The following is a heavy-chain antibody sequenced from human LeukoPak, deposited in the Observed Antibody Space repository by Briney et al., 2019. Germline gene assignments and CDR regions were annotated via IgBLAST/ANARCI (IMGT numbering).Heavy chain of an antibody. D-gene: IGHD2/OR15-2a*01. Sequence: ASVKVSCKASGYTFTGDQIYWLRQAPGQGLEGLGWIQPSSGDTLYELNIQGRVTMTRDKSISSACMELSSLRSDDTAVYYCARKSAGFLKAWGQGTLVTVSS. CDR2: IQPSSGDT. CDR3: ARKSAGFLKA. CDR1: GYTFTGDQ. V-gene: IGHV1-2*02. J-gene: IGHJ5*02.